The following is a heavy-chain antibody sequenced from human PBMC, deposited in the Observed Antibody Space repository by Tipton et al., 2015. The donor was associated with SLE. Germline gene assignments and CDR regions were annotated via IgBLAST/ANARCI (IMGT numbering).Heavy chain of an antibody. V-gene: IGHV3-64*04. Sequence: SLRLSCSASGFTFSSYAMHWVRQAPGKGLEYVSAISSNGGSTYYADSVKGRFTISRDNSKNTLYLQMNSLRAEDTAVYYCAGFYYGSGSYYNALKALDYWGQGTLVTVSS. CDR1: GFTFSSYA. D-gene: IGHD3-10*01. CDR2: ISSNGGST. CDR3: AGFYYGSGSYYNALKALDY. J-gene: IGHJ4*02.